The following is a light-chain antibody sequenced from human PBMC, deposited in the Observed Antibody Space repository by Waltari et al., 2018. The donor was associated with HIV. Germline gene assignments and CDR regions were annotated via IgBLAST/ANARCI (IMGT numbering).Light chain of an antibody. CDR3: QQSYSTPYT. CDR2: AAS. Sequence: DIHMNQSTASLSASVGDRVSITCRTSQGISNYLNWYQQKIGEAPNLLDHAASSLQSGVPSRVSGSGSGTDFTLTIRNLQPEDFATYYCQQSYSTPYTFGQGTKLQIK. CDR1: QGISNY. J-gene: IGKJ2*01. V-gene: IGKV1-39*01.